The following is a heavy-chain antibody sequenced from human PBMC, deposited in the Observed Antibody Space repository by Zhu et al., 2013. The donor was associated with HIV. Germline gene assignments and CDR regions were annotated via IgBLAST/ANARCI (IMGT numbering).Heavy chain of an antibody. CDR2: IIPIFGTA. Sequence: QVQLVQSGAEVKKPGSSVKVSCKASGGTFSSYAISWVRQAPGQGLEWMGGIIPIFGTANYAQKFQGRVTITADESTSTAYMELSSLRSEDTAVYYCARVWFGDGYNSQYYFDYWGQGTLVTVSS. J-gene: IGHJ4*02. V-gene: IGHV1-69*01. CDR1: GGTFSSYA. D-gene: IGHD5-12*01. CDR3: ARVWFGDGYNSQYYFDY.